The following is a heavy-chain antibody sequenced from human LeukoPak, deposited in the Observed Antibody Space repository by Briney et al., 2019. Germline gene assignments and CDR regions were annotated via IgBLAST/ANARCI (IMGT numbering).Heavy chain of an antibody. Sequence: GRSLRLSCAASGFTFSSYGMHWVRQAPGKGLEWVAVIWYDGSNKYYADSVKGRFTISRDNSKNTLYLQMNSLRAEDTAVYYCARGNGYNYGYLDYWGQGTLVTVSS. CDR2: IWYDGSNK. D-gene: IGHD5-18*01. V-gene: IGHV3-33*01. CDR1: GFTFSSYG. J-gene: IGHJ4*02. CDR3: ARGNGYNYGYLDY.